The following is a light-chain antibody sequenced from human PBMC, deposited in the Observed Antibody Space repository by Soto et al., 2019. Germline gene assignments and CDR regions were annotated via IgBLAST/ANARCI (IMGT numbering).Light chain of an antibody. Sequence: EIVMTQSPATLSVSPGERATLSCRASQSVSDNLAWYQQKAGQAPRLLIYGASTRATGIPARFSGSGSGTDFTLTISSLQSEDFAVYYCQQSNNWLYTFGQGTKLDIK. CDR2: GAS. V-gene: IGKV3-15*01. J-gene: IGKJ2*01. CDR3: QQSNNWLYT. CDR1: QSVSDN.